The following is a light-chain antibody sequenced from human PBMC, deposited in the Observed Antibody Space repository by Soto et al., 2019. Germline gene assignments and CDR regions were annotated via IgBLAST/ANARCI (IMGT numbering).Light chain of an antibody. J-gene: IGKJ1*01. CDR3: QLSFCLEWT. CDR2: TSF. V-gene: IGKV1-39*01. CDR1: QSIGTF. Sequence: IKMSISPSSLSASVRDRVSITCRASQSIGTFLNCYQQKPGEAPNLLIHTSFTLYSGVPSRFSGTGSGTDFTLTISSLQPEDFTTYFCQLSFCLEWTFAQGGMVDI.